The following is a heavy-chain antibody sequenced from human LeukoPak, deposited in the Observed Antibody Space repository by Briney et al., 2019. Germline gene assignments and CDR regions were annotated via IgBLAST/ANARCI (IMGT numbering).Heavy chain of an antibody. CDR2: ISYDGSNK. CDR1: GFTFSSYA. CDR3: ARDTNWNYGLHYFDY. D-gene: IGHD1-7*01. Sequence: GRSLRLSCAASGFTFSSYAMHWVCQAPGKGLEWEAVISYDGSNKYYADSVKGRFTISRDNSKNTLYLQMNSLRAEDTAVYWCARDTNWNYGLHYFDYWGQATLVTVSS. J-gene: IGHJ4*02. V-gene: IGHV3-30-3*01.